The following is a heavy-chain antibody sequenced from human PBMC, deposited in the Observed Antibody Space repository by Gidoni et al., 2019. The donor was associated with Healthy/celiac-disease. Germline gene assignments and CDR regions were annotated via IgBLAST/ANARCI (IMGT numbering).Heavy chain of an antibody. D-gene: IGHD5-18*01. Sequence: VQLVESGGGLVQPGGSLRPSCAASRFTFTSYSMNWVRQSPGKGLEWVSYISSSSSTIYYADSVKGRFTISRDNAKNSLYLQMNSLRDEDTAVYYCARVEYSYGPPALFDYWGQGTLVTVSS. CDR1: RFTFTSYS. J-gene: IGHJ4*02. CDR3: ARVEYSYGPPALFDY. CDR2: ISSSSSTI. V-gene: IGHV3-48*02.